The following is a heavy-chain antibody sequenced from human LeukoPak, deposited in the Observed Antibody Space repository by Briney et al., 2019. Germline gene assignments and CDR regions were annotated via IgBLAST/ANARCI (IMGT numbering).Heavy chain of an antibody. D-gene: IGHD3/OR15-3a*01. CDR2: INGDGSST. Sequence: GGSLRLSCAASGFTFSNYWMHWVRQAPGKGVVWVSRINGDGSSTTYADSVKGRFTISRDNAKNMLYLQMSGLRAEDTAVYYCVRVLDRDYWGQGTLVTVSS. CDR3: VRVLDRDY. CDR1: GFTFSNYW. V-gene: IGHV3-74*03. J-gene: IGHJ4*02.